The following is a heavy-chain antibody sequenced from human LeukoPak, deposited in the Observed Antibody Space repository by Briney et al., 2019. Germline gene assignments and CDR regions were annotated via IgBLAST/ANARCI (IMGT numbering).Heavy chain of an antibody. J-gene: IGHJ4*02. D-gene: IGHD5-18*01. CDR1: GGSISSGGYY. CDR2: IYHSGST. CDR3: ASYTAMVDFDY. V-gene: IGHV4-30-2*01. Sequence: PSQTLSLTCTVSGGSISSGGYYWSWIRQPPGKGLEWIGYIYHSGSTYYNPSLKSRVTISVDRSKNQFSLKLSSVTAADTAVYYCASYTAMVDFDYWGQGTLVTVSS.